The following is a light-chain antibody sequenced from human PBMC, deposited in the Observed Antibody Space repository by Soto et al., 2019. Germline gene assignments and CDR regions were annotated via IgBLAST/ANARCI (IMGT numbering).Light chain of an antibody. V-gene: IGLV1-40*01. CDR1: SSNIGAYYD. CDR3: QSYDSSLSGYV. CDR2: GNN. J-gene: IGLJ1*01. Sequence: QSVLTQPPSVSGAPGQRVNISCTGRSSNIGAYYDVHWYQQLPGTAPKLLIHGNNNRPSGVPDRFSGSKSGTSASLAITGLRAEDEADYYCQSYDSSLSGYVFGTGTKVTVL.